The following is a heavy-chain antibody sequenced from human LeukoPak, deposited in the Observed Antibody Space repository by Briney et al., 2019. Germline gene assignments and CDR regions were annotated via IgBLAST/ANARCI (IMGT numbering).Heavy chain of an antibody. CDR1: GFTFSNAW. CDR2: ISSSSSYI. J-gene: IGHJ4*02. CDR3: ARRRWNDY. Sequence: GGSLRLSCAASGFTFSNAWMSWVRQAPGKGLEWVSSISSSSSYIYYADSVKGRFTISRDNAKNSLYLQMNNLRAEDTAVYYCARRRWNDYWGQGTLVTVSS. V-gene: IGHV3-21*01. D-gene: IGHD4-23*01.